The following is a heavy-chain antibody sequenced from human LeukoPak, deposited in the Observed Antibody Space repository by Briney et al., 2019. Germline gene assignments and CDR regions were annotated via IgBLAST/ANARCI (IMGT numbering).Heavy chain of an antibody. CDR2: INHSGST. J-gene: IGHJ4*02. Sequence: PSETLSLTCAVYGGSFSGYYWSWIRQPPGKGLEWIGEINHSGSTNYNPSLKSRVTISVDTSKNQFSLKLSSVTVADTAVYYCASKDTAMRFDYWGQGTLVTVSS. CDR3: ASKDTAMRFDY. V-gene: IGHV4-34*01. D-gene: IGHD5-18*01. CDR1: GGSFSGYY.